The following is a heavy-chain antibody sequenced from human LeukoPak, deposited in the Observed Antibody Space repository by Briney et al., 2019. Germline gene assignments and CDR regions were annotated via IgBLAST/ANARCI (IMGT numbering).Heavy chain of an antibody. D-gene: IGHD5-18*01. V-gene: IGHV1-69*13. CDR3: ASRTDTAYAFDI. J-gene: IGHJ3*02. CDR2: IIPIFGTA. Sequence: VKVSCKASGGTFSSYAISWVRQAPGQGLEWMGGIIPIFGTANYAQKFQGRVTITADESTSTAYVELSSLRSEDTAVYYCASRTDTAYAFDIWGQGTMVTVSS. CDR1: GGTFSSYA.